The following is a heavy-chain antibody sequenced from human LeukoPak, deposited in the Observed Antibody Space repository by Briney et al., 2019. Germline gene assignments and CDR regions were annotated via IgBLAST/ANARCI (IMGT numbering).Heavy chain of an antibody. J-gene: IGHJ4*02. CDR1: GGSLSGYY. D-gene: IGHD2-15*01. Sequence: PSETLSLTCAVYGGSLSGYYWSWVSQHPGKGMDLIGEINHSGSSNYNPSLTSRVTISVDTSKHLFSVKLSSVPAADTAVFFCARVVGGSRFDYCGQGTLFTVSS. CDR2: INHSGSS. CDR3: ARVVGGSRFDY. V-gene: IGHV4-34*01.